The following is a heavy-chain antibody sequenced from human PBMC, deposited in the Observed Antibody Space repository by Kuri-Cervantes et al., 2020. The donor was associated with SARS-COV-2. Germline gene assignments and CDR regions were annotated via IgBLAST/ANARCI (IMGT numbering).Heavy chain of an antibody. D-gene: IGHD5-24*01. CDR1: GDSFDYRF. CDR3: ARSGPGAISREDGAFDI. V-gene: IGHV1-45*02. J-gene: IGHJ3*02. Sequence: SVKVSCKASGDSFDYRFLHWARQAPGQALEWMGWTTPFNGNTNYAQRFQDRVTITRDRSMSTAYMELSSLRFEDTAMYYCARSGPGAISREDGAFDIWGQGTMVTVSS. CDR2: TTPFNGNT.